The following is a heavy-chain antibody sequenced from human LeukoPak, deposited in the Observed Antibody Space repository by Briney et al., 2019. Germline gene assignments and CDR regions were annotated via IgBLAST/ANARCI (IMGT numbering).Heavy chain of an antibody. CDR2: IYCSGST. J-gene: IGHJ4*02. Sequence: PSETLSLTCTVSGGSVSSGSYYWSWIRQPPGKGLEWIGYIYCSGSTNYNPSLKSRVTISVDTSKNQFSLKLSSVTAADTAVYYCARALASYDSSGHTIIYYFDYWGQGTLVTVSS. V-gene: IGHV4-61*01. D-gene: IGHD3-22*01. CDR3: ARALASYDSSGHTIIYYFDY. CDR1: GGSVSSGSYY.